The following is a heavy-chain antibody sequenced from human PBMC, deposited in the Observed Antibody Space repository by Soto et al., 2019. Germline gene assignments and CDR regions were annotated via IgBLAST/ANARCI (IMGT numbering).Heavy chain of an antibody. CDR1: GYTFTSYD. V-gene: IGHV1-8*01. Sequence: GASGKVSCKASGYTFTSYDINWVRQATGQGLEWMGWMNPNSGNTGYAQKFQGRVTMTRNTSISTAYMELSSLRSEDTAVYYCARGPFGYSGHDIDYWGQGTLDPVSS. D-gene: IGHD5-12*01. CDR3: ARGPFGYSGHDIDY. J-gene: IGHJ4*02. CDR2: MNPNSGNT.